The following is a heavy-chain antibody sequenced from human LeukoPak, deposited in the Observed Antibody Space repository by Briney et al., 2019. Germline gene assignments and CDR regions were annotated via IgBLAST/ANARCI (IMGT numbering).Heavy chain of an antibody. J-gene: IGHJ3*02. V-gene: IGHV4-61*02. CDR2: IYTSGST. D-gene: IGHD5-18*01. CDR3: ARDRYSYGLGDAFDI. Sequence: PSQTLSLTCTVSGGSISSGSYHWSWIRQPAGKGLEWIGRIYTSGSTNYNPSLKSRVTISVDTSKNQFSLKLSSVTAADAAVYYCARDRYSYGLGDAFDIWGQGTMVTVSS. CDR1: GGSISSGSYH.